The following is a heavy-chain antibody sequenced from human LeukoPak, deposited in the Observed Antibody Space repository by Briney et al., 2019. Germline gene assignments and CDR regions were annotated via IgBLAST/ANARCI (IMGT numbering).Heavy chain of an antibody. CDR3: ARAFYFHSSAYYYFGY. Sequence: PGGSLRLSCAASGFIVSSNYMSWVRQAPGKGLEWVSVIYSGGSTYYADSVKGRFTISRDNSKNTLYLQMNSLSAEDTAVYYCARAFYFHSSAYYYFGYWGQGTLVTVSS. CDR1: GFIVSSNY. J-gene: IGHJ4*02. CDR2: IYSGGST. V-gene: IGHV3-53*01. D-gene: IGHD3-22*01.